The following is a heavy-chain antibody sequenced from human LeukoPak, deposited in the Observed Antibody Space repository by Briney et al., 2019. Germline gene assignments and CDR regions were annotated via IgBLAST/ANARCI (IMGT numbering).Heavy chain of an antibody. CDR2: INPNSGGT. CDR3: ARNVGSGSFSLFDY. V-gene: IGHV1-2*02. D-gene: IGHD3-10*01. J-gene: IGHJ4*02. CDR1: GYTFTGYY. Sequence: GASVKVSCKASGYTFTGYYMHWVRQAPGQGLEWMGWINPNSGGTNYAQKFQGRVTMTRDTSISTAYMELSSLRSEDTAVYYCARNVGSGSFSLFDYWGQXTLVTVSS.